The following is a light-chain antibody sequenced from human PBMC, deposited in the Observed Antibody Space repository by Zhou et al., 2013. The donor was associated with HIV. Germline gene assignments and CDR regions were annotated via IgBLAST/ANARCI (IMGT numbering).Light chain of an antibody. J-gene: IGKJ1*01. Sequence: DIQMTQSPSSVSASVGDRITITCRASQGISKWLAWYQQKPGKAPKLLIYGASSLQSGVPSRFSGSGSGTDFTLTISCLQSEDFATYYCQQYNSYQWTFGQGTKVEIK. V-gene: IGKV1D-16*01. CDR3: QQYNSYQWT. CDR2: GAS. CDR1: QGISKW.